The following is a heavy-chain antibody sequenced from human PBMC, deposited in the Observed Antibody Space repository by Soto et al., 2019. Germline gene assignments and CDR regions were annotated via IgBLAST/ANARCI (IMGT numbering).Heavy chain of an antibody. J-gene: IGHJ6*02. V-gene: IGHV4-30-4*01. CDR1: GGSISSGDYY. CDR3: ARVVRYYYYGMDV. Sequence: TLSLTCTVSGGSISSGDYYWGWIRQPPGKGLEWIGHIYYSGSTYYNPSLKSRVTISVDTSKNQFSLKLSSVTAADTAVYYCARVVRYYYYGMDVWGQGTTVTVSS. CDR2: IYYSGST.